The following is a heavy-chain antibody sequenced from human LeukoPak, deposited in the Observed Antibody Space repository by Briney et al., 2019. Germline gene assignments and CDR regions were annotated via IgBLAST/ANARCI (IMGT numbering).Heavy chain of an antibody. D-gene: IGHD6-13*01. Sequence: ASVKVSCKASGYTFTSYDINWVRQATGQGLEWMGWMNPNSGNTGYAQKFQGRVTMTRNTSISTAYMELSSLRSEDTAVYYCARALDHIAAAGFDPWGQGTLVTVSS. CDR1: GYTFTSYD. CDR2: MNPNSGNT. CDR3: ARALDHIAAAGFDP. J-gene: IGHJ5*02. V-gene: IGHV1-8*01.